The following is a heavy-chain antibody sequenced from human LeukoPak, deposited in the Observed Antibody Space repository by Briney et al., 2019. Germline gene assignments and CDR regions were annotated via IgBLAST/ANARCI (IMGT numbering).Heavy chain of an antibody. CDR3: ARDGERYGMDV. Sequence: SETLSLTCTVSGGSISSYYWSWIRQPPGKGLEWSWYIYYSGSTNYNPSLKSRVNISVDTSKNQFSLKLSSVTAADTAVYYCARDGERYGMDVWGKGTTVTVSS. D-gene: IGHD4-17*01. CDR1: GGSISSYY. J-gene: IGHJ6*04. CDR2: IYYSGST. V-gene: IGHV4-59*01.